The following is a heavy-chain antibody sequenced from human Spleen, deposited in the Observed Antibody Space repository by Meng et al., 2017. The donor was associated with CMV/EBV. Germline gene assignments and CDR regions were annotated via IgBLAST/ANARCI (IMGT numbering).Heavy chain of an antibody. J-gene: IGHJ6*02. V-gene: IGHV3-11*04. CDR3: ARESAAYYVMDV. CDR1: GFTFSDHY. CDR2: ISGTSSTI. Sequence: GESLKISCAASGFTFSDHYMSWIRQAPGKGLEWLSYISGTSSTIYEANSVKGRFTVSRDNAKKSLYLQMNSLRAEDMAVYYCARESAAYYVMDVWGQGTTVTVSS.